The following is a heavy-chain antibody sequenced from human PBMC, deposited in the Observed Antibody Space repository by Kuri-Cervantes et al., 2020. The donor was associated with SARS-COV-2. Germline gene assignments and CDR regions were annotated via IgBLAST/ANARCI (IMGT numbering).Heavy chain of an antibody. CDR3: AKGSASWASYIDN. D-gene: IGHD2-2*01. CDR1: GFTFSGYD. Sequence: GESLKISCVPSGFTFSGYDMHWVRQAPGKGLEWVAFIRYDGSDKYYADSVKGRFTISRDSSKNTLYLQMNSLRAEDTAVHYCAKGSASWASYIDNWGQGTLVTVSS. CDR2: IRYDGSDK. V-gene: IGHV3-30*02. J-gene: IGHJ4*02.